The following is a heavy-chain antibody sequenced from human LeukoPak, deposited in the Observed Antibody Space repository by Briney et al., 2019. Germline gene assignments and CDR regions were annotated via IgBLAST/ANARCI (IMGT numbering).Heavy chain of an antibody. CDR3: ATVVVPAARHYYYYMVV. Sequence: SETLSLTCTVSGGSVSSYHWSWIRQSPEKELEWIASVYYSGATNYNPSLKSRVTISVDTSKNQLSLNLGSVTAADTAVYYCATVVVPAARHYYYYMVVWGKGTTVTVSS. CDR2: VYYSGAT. V-gene: IGHV4-59*02. J-gene: IGHJ6*03. CDR1: GGSVSSYH. D-gene: IGHD2-2*01.